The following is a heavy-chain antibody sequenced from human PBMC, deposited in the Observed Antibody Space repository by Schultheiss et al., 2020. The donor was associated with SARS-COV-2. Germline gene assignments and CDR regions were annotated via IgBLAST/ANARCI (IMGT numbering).Heavy chain of an antibody. CDR2: INHSGST. CDR3: ARDIVSFDY. Sequence: SETLSLTCTVSGGSISSYYWSWIRQPPGKGLEWIGEINHSGSTNYNPSLKSRVTISVDTSKNQFSLKLSSVTAADTAVYYCARDIVSFDYWGQGTLVTVSS. V-gene: IGHV4-34*01. J-gene: IGHJ4*02. D-gene: IGHD5/OR15-5a*01. CDR1: GGSISSYY.